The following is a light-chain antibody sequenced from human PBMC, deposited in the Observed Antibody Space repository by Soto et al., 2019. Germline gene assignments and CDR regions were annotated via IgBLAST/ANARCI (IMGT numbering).Light chain of an antibody. J-gene: IGKJ1*01. CDR1: QSVSSN. CDR2: GAS. CDR3: QQYGSSPWT. V-gene: IGKV3-20*01. Sequence: EIVMTQSPATLSVSPGERPTLSCRASQSVSSNLAWYQQKPGQAPRLLIYGASNRATGITDRFSGSGSGTDFTLTISRLEPEDFAVYYCQQYGSSPWTFGQGTQVEIK.